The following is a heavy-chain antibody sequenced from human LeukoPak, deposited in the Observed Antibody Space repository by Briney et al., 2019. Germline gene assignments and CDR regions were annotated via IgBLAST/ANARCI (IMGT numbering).Heavy chain of an antibody. Sequence: GGSLRLSCAASGFTFSNYDMHWVRHATGKGLEWVSGIGTAGDIYYPGSVKGRFTISRENAKNSLYLQMNSLRAEDTAVYYCARAGGTYYGIAFDIWGQGTMVTVSS. J-gene: IGHJ3*02. CDR1: GFTFSNYD. CDR2: IGTAGDI. V-gene: IGHV3-13*01. D-gene: IGHD1-26*01. CDR3: ARAGGTYYGIAFDI.